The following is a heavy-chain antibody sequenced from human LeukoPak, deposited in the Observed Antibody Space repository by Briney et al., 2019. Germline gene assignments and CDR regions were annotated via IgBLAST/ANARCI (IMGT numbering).Heavy chain of an antibody. D-gene: IGHD4-23*01. CDR1: GYTFTSTG. Sequence: GASVKVSCKASGYTFTSTGFCWVRQAPGQGLEWMGWVSSYNGNTNYAQKFQGRVTMTIDTSTNTAYMELRSLRSDDTAVYFCARDAPRWRNAFDFWGQGTMVTVSS. J-gene: IGHJ3*01. CDR2: VSSYNGNT. CDR3: ARDAPRWRNAFDF. V-gene: IGHV1-18*01.